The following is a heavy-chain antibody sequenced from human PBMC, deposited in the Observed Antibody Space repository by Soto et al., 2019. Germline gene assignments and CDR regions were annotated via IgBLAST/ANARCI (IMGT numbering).Heavy chain of an antibody. CDR1: GGSFSGYY. Sequence: SETLSLTCAVYGGSFSGYYWSWIRQPPGKGLEWIGYIYYSGSTNYNPSLKSRVTISVDTSKNQFSLKLSSVTAADTAVYYCARLGVPPTRYYYYYYMDVWGKGTTVTVSS. V-gene: IGHV4-59*08. J-gene: IGHJ6*03. D-gene: IGHD3-16*01. CDR2: IYYSGST. CDR3: ARLGVPPTRYYYYYYMDV.